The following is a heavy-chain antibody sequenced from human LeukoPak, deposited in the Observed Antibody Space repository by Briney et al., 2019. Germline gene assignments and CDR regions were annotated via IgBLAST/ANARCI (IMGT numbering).Heavy chain of an antibody. CDR2: ISAYNGNT. CDR1: GYTFTSYG. J-gene: IGHJ4*02. CDR3: ARARFSSPRIPNFDY. D-gene: IGHD6-6*01. Sequence: ASVKVSCKASGYTFTSYGISWVRQAPGQGLEWMGWISAYNGNTNYAQKLQGRVTMTTDTSTSTAYMELRSLRSDDTVVHYCARARFSSPRIPNFDYWGQGTLVTVSS. V-gene: IGHV1-18*01.